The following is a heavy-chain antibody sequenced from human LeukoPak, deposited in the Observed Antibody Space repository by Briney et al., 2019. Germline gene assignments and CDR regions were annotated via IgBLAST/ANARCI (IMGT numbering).Heavy chain of an antibody. CDR1: AGSINNYY. CDR3: ARVTGYMIEDYFDY. J-gene: IGHJ4*02. V-gene: IGHV4-59*01. Sequence: SETLSLTCTVSAGSINNYYWSWIRQPPGKGLEWIGYIYSSGSTKYNPSLKSRVTISVDTSKNQFSLKLTSLTAADTAVYYCARVTGYMIEDYFDYWGQGTLVTVSS. D-gene: IGHD3-22*01. CDR2: IYSSGST.